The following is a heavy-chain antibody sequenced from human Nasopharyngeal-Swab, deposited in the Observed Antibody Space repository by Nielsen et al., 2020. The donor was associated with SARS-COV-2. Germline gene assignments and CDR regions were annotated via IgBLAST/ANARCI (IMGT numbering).Heavy chain of an antibody. V-gene: IGHV3-30*02. Sequence: GESLKISCAASGFTFSSYGMHWVRQAPGKGLEWVAFIRYDGSNKYYAGSVKGRFTISRDKSKNTLYLQMNSLRAEDTAVYYCAKDSMDTAMVYDYYYYYRDVWGKGTTVTVSS. CDR3: AKDSMDTAMVYDYYYYYRDV. CDR2: IRYDGSNK. CDR1: GFTFSSYG. D-gene: IGHD5-18*01. J-gene: IGHJ6*03.